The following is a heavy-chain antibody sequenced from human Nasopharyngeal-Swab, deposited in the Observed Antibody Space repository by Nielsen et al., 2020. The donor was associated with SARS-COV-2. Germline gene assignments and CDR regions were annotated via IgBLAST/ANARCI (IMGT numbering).Heavy chain of an antibody. CDR3: TTDPGALPTVTFYGMDV. D-gene: IGHD4-17*01. CDR1: GFTFSNAW. Sequence: GESLKISCAASGFTFSNAWMSWVRQAPGKGLEWVGRIKSKTDGGTTDYAAPVKGRFTISRDDSKNTLYLQMNSLKTEDTAVYYCTTDPGALPTVTFYGMDVWGQGITVTVSS. V-gene: IGHV3-15*01. CDR2: IKSKTDGGTT. J-gene: IGHJ6*02.